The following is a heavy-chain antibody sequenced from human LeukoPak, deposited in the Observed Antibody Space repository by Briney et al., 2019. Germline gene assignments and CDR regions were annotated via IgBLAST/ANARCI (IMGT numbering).Heavy chain of an antibody. CDR3: ARLPIY. CDR2: ISGSGGST. Sequence: GGSLRFSCEASGFTFSSYAMSWVRQAPGKGLEWVSAISGSGGSTYYADSVKGRFTISRDNPKNMLYLQMNSLRPEDTAVYYCARLPIYWGQGTLVTVSS. D-gene: IGHD4-11*01. J-gene: IGHJ4*02. CDR1: GFTFSSYA. V-gene: IGHV3-23*01.